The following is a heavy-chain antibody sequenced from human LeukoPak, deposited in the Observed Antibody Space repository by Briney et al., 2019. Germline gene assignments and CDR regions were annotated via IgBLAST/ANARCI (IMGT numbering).Heavy chain of an antibody. Sequence: GGSLRLSCAASGFTFRKYWMAWVRRAPGRGLEWVATIAANGNDKDYEDALQGRFTISRDNTRNSLSLRIDSLRAEDTAQYYCAREVFFQFDNWGQGALVTVSS. CDR1: GFTFRKYW. CDR3: AREVFFQFDN. CDR2: IAANGNDK. J-gene: IGHJ4*02. V-gene: IGHV3-7*03.